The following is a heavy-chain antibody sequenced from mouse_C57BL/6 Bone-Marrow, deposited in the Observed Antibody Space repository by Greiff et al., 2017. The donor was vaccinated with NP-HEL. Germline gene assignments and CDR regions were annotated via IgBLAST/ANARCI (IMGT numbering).Heavy chain of an antibody. V-gene: IGHV1-64*01. D-gene: IGHD1-1*01. J-gene: IGHJ1*03. Sequence: QVQLQQSGAELVKPGASVKLSCKASGYTFTSYWMHWVKQRPGQGLEWIGMIHPNSGSTNYNEKFKSKATLTVDKSSSTAYMQLSSLTSEDSAVYYCAREPNYYGSSHWYFDVWGTGTTVTVSS. CDR1: GYTFTSYW. CDR3: AREPNYYGSSHWYFDV. CDR2: IHPNSGST.